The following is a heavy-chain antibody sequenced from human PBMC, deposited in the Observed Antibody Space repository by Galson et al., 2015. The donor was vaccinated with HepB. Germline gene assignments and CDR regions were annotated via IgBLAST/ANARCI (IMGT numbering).Heavy chain of an antibody. CDR3: ARDRCGGDCYDDYFDY. D-gene: IGHD2-21*01. Sequence: SCKASGYTFTTYGMHWVRQAPGQRLEWMGWINTGNGNTKYPQKFQDRVSITRDTSANSVYMELSSLRFEDTALYYCARDRCGGDCYDDYFDYWGQGTLVTVSS. CDR2: INTGNGNT. V-gene: IGHV1-3*04. J-gene: IGHJ4*02. CDR1: GYTFTTYG.